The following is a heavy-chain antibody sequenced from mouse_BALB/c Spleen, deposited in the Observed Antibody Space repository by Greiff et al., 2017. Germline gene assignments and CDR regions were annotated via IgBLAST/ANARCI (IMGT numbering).Heavy chain of an antibody. V-gene: IGHV5-12-1*01. CDR2: ISSGGGST. CDR3: ARFYGSSYYFDY. CDR1: GFAFSSYD. Sequence: DVMLVESGGGLVKPGGSLKLSCAASGFAFSSYDMSWVRQTPEKRLEWVAYISSGGGSTYYPDTVKGRFTISRDNAKNTLYLQMSSLKSEDTAMYYCARFYGSSYYFDYWGQGTTLTVSS. D-gene: IGHD1-1*01. J-gene: IGHJ2*01.